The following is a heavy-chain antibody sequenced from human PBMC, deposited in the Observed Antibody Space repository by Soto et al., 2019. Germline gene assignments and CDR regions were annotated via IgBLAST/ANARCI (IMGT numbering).Heavy chain of an antibody. Sequence: EVQLVESGGGLVQPGGSLRLSCAASGFTFSSYDMHWVRQATGKGLEWVSAIGTAGDTYYPGSVKGRFTISRENAKNSLYLQMNSLRAEDTAVYYCARDRGQQLDGYYYYYYGMDVWGQGTTVTVSS. CDR3: ARDRGQQLDGYYYYYYGMDV. CDR1: GFTFSSYD. CDR2: IGTAGDT. J-gene: IGHJ6*02. D-gene: IGHD6-13*01. V-gene: IGHV3-13*01.